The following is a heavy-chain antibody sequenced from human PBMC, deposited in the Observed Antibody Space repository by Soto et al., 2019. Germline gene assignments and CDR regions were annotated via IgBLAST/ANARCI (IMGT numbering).Heavy chain of an antibody. D-gene: IGHD6-6*01. J-gene: IGHJ5*02. CDR2: INAGNGNT. CDR1: GYTFTSYY. CDR3: ARSSIAARSWFDP. Sequence: ASVKVSCKASGYTFTSYYMHWVRQAPGQGLEWMRWINAGNGNTKYSQKFQGRVTITRDTSASTAYMELSSLRSEDTAVYYCARSSIAARSWFDPWGQGTLVTVSS. V-gene: IGHV1-3*01.